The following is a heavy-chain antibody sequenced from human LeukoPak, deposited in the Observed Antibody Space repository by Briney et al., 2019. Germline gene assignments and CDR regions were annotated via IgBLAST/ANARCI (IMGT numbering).Heavy chain of an antibody. CDR1: GGAISGGY. J-gene: IGHJ4*02. V-gene: IGHV4-59*01. CDR3: AGGGPVGLFEY. D-gene: IGHD2-15*01. CDR2: IYDSGST. Sequence: SETLSLTCTMSGGAISGGYWSWIRQPPGKGLEWIGYIYDSGSTNYNPSLESRVTISRDNTRDRCSLKLSSVTAADTAVYYCAGGGPVGLFEYWGQGNLVTVSS.